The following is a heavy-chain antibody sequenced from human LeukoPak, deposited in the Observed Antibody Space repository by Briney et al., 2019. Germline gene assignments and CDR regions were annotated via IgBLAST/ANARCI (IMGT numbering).Heavy chain of an antibody. D-gene: IGHD4-17*01. J-gene: IGHJ3*02. CDR2: INPSGGST. V-gene: IGHV1-46*01. Sequence: ASVTVSCKASGYTFTSYYMHWVRQAPGQGLEWMGIINPSGGSTSYAQKFQGRVTMTRDMSTSTVYMELSSLRSEDTAVYYCARAELNDYGDYAGMPDAFDIWGQGTMVTVSS. CDR3: ARAELNDYGDYAGMPDAFDI. CDR1: GYTFTSYY.